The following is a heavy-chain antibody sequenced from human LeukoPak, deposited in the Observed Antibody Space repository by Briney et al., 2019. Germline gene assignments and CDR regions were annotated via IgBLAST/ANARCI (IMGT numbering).Heavy chain of an antibody. V-gene: IGHV4-61*08. Sequence: PSQTLSLTCTVSGGSISSGGYYWSWIRQPPGKGLEWIGYIYYSGSTNYNPSLKSRVTISVDTSKNQFSLKLSSVTAADTAVYYCARDTGQWLVRGYNWFDPWGQGTLVTVSS. J-gene: IGHJ5*02. CDR3: ARDTGQWLVRGYNWFDP. CDR1: GGSISSGGYY. D-gene: IGHD6-19*01. CDR2: IYYSGST.